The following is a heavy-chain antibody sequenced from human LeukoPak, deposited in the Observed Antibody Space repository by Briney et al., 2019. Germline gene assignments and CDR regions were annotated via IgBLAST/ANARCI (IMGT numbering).Heavy chain of an antibody. J-gene: IGHJ4*02. CDR2: IGGSGGYHT. V-gene: IGHV3-21*04. CDR1: GFIFSNYG. Sequence: PGGSLRLSCAASGFIFSNYGMNWVRQTPGKGLEWVSGIGGSGGYHTYYEDSVKGRLANSRDTAKNSLYLQMNSLRAEDTAVYYCARDLMGIAYRGAFYYWGQGTLVTVSS. D-gene: IGHD6-13*01. CDR3: ARDLMGIAYRGAFYY.